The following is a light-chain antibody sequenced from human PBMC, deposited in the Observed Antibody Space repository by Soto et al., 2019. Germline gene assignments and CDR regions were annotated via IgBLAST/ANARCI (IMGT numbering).Light chain of an antibody. V-gene: IGLV2-18*02. Sequence: QSALTQPPSVSGSPGQSVTISCTGTSSDVGYYNRVSWYQQPPGTAPKLMVFEVSNRPSGVPDRFSGSKSGNTASLTISGLQAEDEADYYCSSYTTSSTLVFGGGTKRTVL. CDR3: SSYTTSSTLV. CDR1: SSDVGYYNR. CDR2: EVS. J-gene: IGLJ2*01.